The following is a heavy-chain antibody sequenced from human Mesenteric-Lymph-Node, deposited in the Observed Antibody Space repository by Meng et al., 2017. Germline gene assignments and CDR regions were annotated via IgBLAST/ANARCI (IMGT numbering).Heavy chain of an antibody. Sequence: ESLKISCAASGFTFSNFGMSWVRQAPGKGLERVSGISTSGAGTYYADSVKGRFTISRDISENTLYLQMNSLRAEDTAVYYCARGVLGSAFDIWGLGTMVTVSS. J-gene: IGHJ3*02. CDR1: GFTFSNFG. D-gene: IGHD3-10*01. CDR3: ARGVLGSAFDI. V-gene: IGHV3-23*01. CDR2: ISTSGAGT.